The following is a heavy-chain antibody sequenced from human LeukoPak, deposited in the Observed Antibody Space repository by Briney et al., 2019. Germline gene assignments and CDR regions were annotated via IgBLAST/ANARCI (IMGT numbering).Heavy chain of an antibody. V-gene: IGHV3-30*04. Sequence: HPGGSLRLSCTGSGFTFSYSGMHWVRQAPGKGLEWMAILSYDGSLKYYADSVKGRFTISRDNSKNTLYLQMNSLRVEDTAVYYCATSLERSTWGSHALDFWGQGTLVTVSS. CDR3: ATSLERSTWGSHALDF. CDR1: GFTFSYSG. D-gene: IGHD3-16*01. J-gene: IGHJ4*02. CDR2: LSYDGSLK.